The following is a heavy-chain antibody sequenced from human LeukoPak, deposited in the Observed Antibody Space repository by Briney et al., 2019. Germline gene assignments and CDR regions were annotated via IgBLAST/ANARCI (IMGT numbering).Heavy chain of an antibody. CDR3: AKVKRGGYDSFDY. Sequence: GGSLRLSCAASGFTFSSYTMNWVRQAPGKGLEWVAFIRYDGSNKYYADSVKGRFTISRDNSKNTLYLQMNSLRAEDTAVYYCAKVKRGGYDSFDYWGQGTLVTVSS. D-gene: IGHD5-12*01. V-gene: IGHV3-30*02. J-gene: IGHJ4*02. CDR1: GFTFSSYT. CDR2: IRYDGSNK.